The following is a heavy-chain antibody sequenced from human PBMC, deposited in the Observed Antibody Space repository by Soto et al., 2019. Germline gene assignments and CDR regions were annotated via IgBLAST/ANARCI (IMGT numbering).Heavy chain of an antibody. CDR3: ARWVSSGYYYYYYGMDV. D-gene: IGHD3-22*01. CDR1: GGSISSYY. J-gene: IGHJ6*02. CDR2: IYYSGST. V-gene: IGHV4-59*01. Sequence: PSETLSLTCTVSGGSISSYYWSWIRQPPGKGLEWIGYIYYSGSTNYNPSLKSRVTISVDTSKNQFSLKLSSVTAADTAVYYCARWVSSGYYYYYYGMDVWGQGTTVTVS.